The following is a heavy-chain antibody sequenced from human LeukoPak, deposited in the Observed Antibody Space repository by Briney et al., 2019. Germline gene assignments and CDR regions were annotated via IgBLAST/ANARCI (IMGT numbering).Heavy chain of an antibody. CDR2: INHSGST. CDR1: GGSISSYY. CDR3: ARGRRANWFDP. V-gene: IGHV4-34*01. J-gene: IGHJ5*02. Sequence: SETLSLTRTVSGGSISSYYWGWIRQPPGKGLEWIGEINHSGSTNYNPSLKSRVTISVDTSKNQFSLKLSSVTAADTAVYYCARGRRANWFDPWGQGTLVTVSS.